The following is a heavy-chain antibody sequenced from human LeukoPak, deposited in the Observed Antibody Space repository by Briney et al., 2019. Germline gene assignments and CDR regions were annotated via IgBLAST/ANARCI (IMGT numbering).Heavy chain of an antibody. CDR2: IDSSSSYI. Sequence: GGSLRLSCAASGFTFSSYAMNWVRQAPGKGLEWVSSIDSSSSYIYYADSVKGRFTISRANARNSLYLQMSNLRAEDTAVYFCARGGGLDVWGQGATVTVSS. D-gene: IGHD3-16*01. CDR1: GFTFSSYA. J-gene: IGHJ6*02. CDR3: ARGGGLDV. V-gene: IGHV3-21*04.